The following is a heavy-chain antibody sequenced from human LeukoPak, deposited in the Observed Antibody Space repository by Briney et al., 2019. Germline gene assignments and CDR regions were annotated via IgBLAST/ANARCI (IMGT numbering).Heavy chain of an antibody. Sequence: GGSLRLSCAASGFTFSDYYMSWIRQAPGKGLEWVSSISSSSSYIYYADSVKGRFTISRDNAKNSLYLQMNSLRAEDTAVYYCARESVVVAATLFDYWGQGTLVTVSS. V-gene: IGHV3-11*06. J-gene: IGHJ4*02. CDR3: ARESVVVAATLFDY. CDR2: ISSSSSYI. D-gene: IGHD2-15*01. CDR1: GFTFSDYY.